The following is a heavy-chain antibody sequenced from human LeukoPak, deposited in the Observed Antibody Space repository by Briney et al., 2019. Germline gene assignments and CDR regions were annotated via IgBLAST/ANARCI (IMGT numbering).Heavy chain of an antibody. D-gene: IGHD2-2*01. CDR1: GFTFSSYS. CDR3: ARCIVVVPAARSGYMDV. J-gene: IGHJ6*03. CDR2: ISSSSSYI. Sequence: PGGSLRLSCAASGFTFSSYSMNWVRQAPGEGLEWVSSISSSSSYIYYADSVKGRFTISRDNAKNSLYLQMNSRRAEDTALYYCARCIVVVPAARSGYMDVWGKGTTVTVSS. V-gene: IGHV3-21*01.